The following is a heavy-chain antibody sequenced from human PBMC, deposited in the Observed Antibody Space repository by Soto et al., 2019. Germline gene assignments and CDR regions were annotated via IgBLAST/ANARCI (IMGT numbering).Heavy chain of an antibody. Sequence: QVQLVASGGGVVQPGRSLRLSCAASGFTFSSYGMHWVRQAPGKGLEWVAVIWYDGSNKYYADSVKGRFTISRDNSKNTLYLQMNSLRAEDTAVYYCAREGRGDLRIHYFDYWGQGTLVTVSS. CDR3: AREGRGDLRIHYFDY. V-gene: IGHV3-33*01. CDR1: GFTFSSYG. J-gene: IGHJ4*02. D-gene: IGHD2-21*02. CDR2: IWYDGSNK.